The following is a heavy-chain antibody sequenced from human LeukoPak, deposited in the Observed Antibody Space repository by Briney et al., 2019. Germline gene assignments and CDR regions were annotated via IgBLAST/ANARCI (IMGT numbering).Heavy chain of an antibody. V-gene: IGHV1-2*02. Sequence: ASVKVSCKASGYTFTGYYMHWVRQAPGQGLEWMGWINPNSGGTNYQGRVPMTRDTSISTAYMELSRLRSDDAAVYYCARRRYYGSGNYGMDVWGQGTTVTVSS. D-gene: IGHD3-10*01. J-gene: IGHJ6*02. CDR3: ARRRYYGSGNYGMDV. CDR2: INPNSGGT. CDR1: GYTFTGYY.